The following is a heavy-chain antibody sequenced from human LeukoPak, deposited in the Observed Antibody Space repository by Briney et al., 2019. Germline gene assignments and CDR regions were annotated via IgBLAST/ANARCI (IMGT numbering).Heavy chain of an antibody. CDR2: ISGSGGGT. CDR1: GFTFNSYA. D-gene: IGHD1-26*01. CDR3: AKDLGRYRNNYFDY. V-gene: IGHV3-23*01. Sequence: GGSLRLSCAASGFTFNSYAMSWVRQAPEKGLEWVATISGSGGGTYYADSVKGRFTIPRDDSKNTLYLQMNSLRAEDTAVYYCAKDLGRYRNNYFDYWGQGTLVTVSS. J-gene: IGHJ4*02.